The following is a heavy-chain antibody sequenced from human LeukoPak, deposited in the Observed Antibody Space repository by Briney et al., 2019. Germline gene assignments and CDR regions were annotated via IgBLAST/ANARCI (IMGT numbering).Heavy chain of an antibody. Sequence: ASVNVSCKASGYTFTSYDINWVRQATGQGLEWMGWMNPNSGNTGYAQKFQGRVTMTRNTSISTAYMELSSLRSEDTAVYYCAVPVGGNADYFDYWGQGTLVTVSS. J-gene: IGHJ4*02. CDR3: AVPVGGNADYFDY. D-gene: IGHD4-23*01. CDR1: GYTFTSYD. V-gene: IGHV1-8*01. CDR2: MNPNSGNT.